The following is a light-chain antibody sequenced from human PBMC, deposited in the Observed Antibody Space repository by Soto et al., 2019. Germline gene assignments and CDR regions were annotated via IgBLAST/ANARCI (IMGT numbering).Light chain of an antibody. Sequence: QSALTQPPSASGSPGQSVTISCTGTSSDVGSYNYVSWYQQYPGKAPKLMIYEISKRPSGVPDRFSGSKSGNTASLTVSGLHAEDEADYYCSSYAGSNNLVFGGGTKLTVL. CDR3: SSYAGSNNLV. CDR1: SSDVGSYNY. V-gene: IGLV2-8*01. CDR2: EIS. J-gene: IGLJ2*01.